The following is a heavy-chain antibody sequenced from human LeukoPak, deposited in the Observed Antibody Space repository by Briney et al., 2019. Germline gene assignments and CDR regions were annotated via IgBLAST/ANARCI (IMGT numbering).Heavy chain of an antibody. CDR1: GFTFSNAW. D-gene: IGHD3-9*01. CDR2: IKSKTDGGTT. CDR3: TTEPYYDILTGYYPIDY. J-gene: IGHJ4*02. Sequence: GGSLRLSCAASGFTFSNAWMSWVRQAPGKGLEWVGRIKSKTDGGTTDYAAPVKGRFTISRDDPKNTLYLQMNSLKTEDTAVYYCTTEPYYDILTGYYPIDYWGQGTLVTVSS. V-gene: IGHV3-15*01.